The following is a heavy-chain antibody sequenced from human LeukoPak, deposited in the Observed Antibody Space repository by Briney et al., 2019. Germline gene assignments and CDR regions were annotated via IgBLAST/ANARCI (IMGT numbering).Heavy chain of an antibody. CDR3: AKGRTTGEFDY. CDR2: INPIFHTP. D-gene: IGHD4-11*01. Sequence: SVKVSCKASGGTFSSHAISWVRQAPGQGLEWMGGINPIFHTPTYAKKFQGRLTITKDESMSTASMDLSSLISDDTAVYYCAKGRTTGEFDYWGQGTLVTVSS. CDR1: GGTFSSHA. J-gene: IGHJ4*02. V-gene: IGHV1-69*05.